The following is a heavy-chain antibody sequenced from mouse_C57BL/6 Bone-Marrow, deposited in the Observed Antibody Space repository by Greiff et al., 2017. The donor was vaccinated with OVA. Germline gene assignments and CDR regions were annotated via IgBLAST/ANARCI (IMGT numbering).Heavy chain of an antibody. V-gene: IGHV1-82*01. CDR3: ARYYYGSSEGDY. CDR1: GYAFSSSW. Sequence: QVQLKQSGPELVKPGASVKISCKASGYAFSSSWMNWVKQRPGKGLEWIGRIYPGDGDTNYNGKFKGKATLTADKSSSTAYMQLSSLTSEDSAVYFCARYYYGSSEGDYWGQGTTLTVSS. CDR2: IYPGDGDT. J-gene: IGHJ2*01. D-gene: IGHD1-1*01.